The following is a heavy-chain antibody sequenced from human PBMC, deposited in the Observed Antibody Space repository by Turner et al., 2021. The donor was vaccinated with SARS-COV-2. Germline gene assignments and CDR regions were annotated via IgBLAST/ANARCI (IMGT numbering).Heavy chain of an antibody. D-gene: IGHD2-21*02. CDR1: GGSFSGYY. J-gene: IGHJ4*02. V-gene: IGHV4-34*01. CDR2: INHSGST. Sequence: QVQLQQWGAGLLKPSETLSLTCAVYGGSFSGYYWSWNRPPPGKGLVGIGEINHSGSTNYNPALKSRITISVDTSKNQFPLKLSSVTAADTAVYYCARGPYAVTGPFDYWGQGTLVTVSS. CDR3: ARGPYAVTGPFDY.